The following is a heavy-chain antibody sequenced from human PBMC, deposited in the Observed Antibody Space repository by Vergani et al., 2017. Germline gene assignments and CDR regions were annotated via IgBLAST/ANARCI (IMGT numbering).Heavy chain of an antibody. CDR1: GGSISSGYY. CDR3: ARDRPYYDFWSGYPYYYYMDV. D-gene: IGHD3-3*01. CDR2: IYHSGST. V-gene: IGHV4-38-2*02. J-gene: IGHJ6*03. Sequence: QVQLQESGPGLVKPSQTLSLTCTVSGGSISSGYYWGWIRQPPGKGLEWIWSIYHSGSTNYNPSLKSRVTISVDTSKNQFALKLSSVTAADTAVYYCARDRPYYDFWSGYPYYYYMDVWGKGTTVTVSS.